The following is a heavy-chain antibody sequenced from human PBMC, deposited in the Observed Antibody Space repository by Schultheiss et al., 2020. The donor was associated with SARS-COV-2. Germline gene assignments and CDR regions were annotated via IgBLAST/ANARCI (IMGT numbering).Heavy chain of an antibody. CDR3: ARGSSGYCSGGSCYWYFDL. Sequence: ASVKVSCKASGYTFTGYYMHWVRQAPGQGLEWMGWISAYNGNTNYAQKLQGRVTMTTDTSTSTAYMELSSLRSEDTAVYYCARGSSGYCSGGSCYWYFDLRGRGTLVTVSS. V-gene: IGHV1-18*04. CDR1: GYTFTGYY. D-gene: IGHD2-15*01. J-gene: IGHJ2*01. CDR2: ISAYNGNT.